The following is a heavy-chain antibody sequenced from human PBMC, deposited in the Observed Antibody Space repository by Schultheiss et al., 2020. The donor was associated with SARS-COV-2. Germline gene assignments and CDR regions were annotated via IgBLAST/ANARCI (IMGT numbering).Heavy chain of an antibody. J-gene: IGHJ6*02. D-gene: IGHD1-26*01. CDR3: AREIVGATTGYYYYGMDV. CDR2: ISSST. Sequence: GGSLRLSCAASGFTFSSYSMNWVRQAPGKGLEWVSSISSSTFYADSVKGRFTISRDNSKKTLYVQMNSLRAEDTAVYYCAREIVGATTGYYYYGMDVWGQGTTVTVSS. V-gene: IGHV3-21*01. CDR1: GFTFSSYS.